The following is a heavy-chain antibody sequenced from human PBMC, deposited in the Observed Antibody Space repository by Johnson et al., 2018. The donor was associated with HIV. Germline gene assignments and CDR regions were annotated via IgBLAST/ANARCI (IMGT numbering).Heavy chain of an antibody. D-gene: IGHD2-21*02. V-gene: IGHV3-13*01. CDR3: AREPMDCGGDCWGVFDL. J-gene: IGHJ3*01. Sequence: MLLVESGGGLVQPGGSLRLSCAASGFTFSSYDMHWVRQATGKGLEWVSAIGTAGDTYYPGSVKGRFTISRENAKNSLYLQMNSLRAEDTALYYCAREPMDCGGDCWGVFDLWGQWTMVTVSS. CDR1: GFTFSSYD. CDR2: IGTAGDT.